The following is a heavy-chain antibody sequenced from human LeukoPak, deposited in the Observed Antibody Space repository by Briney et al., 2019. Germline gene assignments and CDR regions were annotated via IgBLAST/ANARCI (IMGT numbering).Heavy chain of an antibody. D-gene: IGHD1-26*01. CDR1: GFTVSSNY. J-gene: IGHJ4*02. Sequence: GGSLRLSCAASGFTVSSNYMSWVRQAPGKGLEWVSVIYSGGSTYYADSVKGRFTISRDNSKNTLYLQMNSLRAEDTAVYYCASTYSGSYHISLDYWGQGTLVTVSS. V-gene: IGHV3-66*01. CDR3: ASTYSGSYHISLDY. CDR2: IYSGGST.